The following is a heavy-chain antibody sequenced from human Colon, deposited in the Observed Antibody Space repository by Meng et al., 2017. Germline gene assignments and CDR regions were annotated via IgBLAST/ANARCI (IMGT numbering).Heavy chain of an antibody. Sequence: SVKVSCKASGYTFTSYYLHWVRQAPGQGLEGMGIINPRDGSTTYAQKFQDRVTMTWDTSTSTLYLDLGSLTSEDTAVYYCAGPSTVTTSTGTMDVWGLGTTVTVSS. D-gene: IGHD4-17*01. CDR3: AGPSTVTTSTGTMDV. J-gene: IGHJ6*02. CDR2: INPRDGST. V-gene: IGHV1-46*01. CDR1: GYTFTSYY.